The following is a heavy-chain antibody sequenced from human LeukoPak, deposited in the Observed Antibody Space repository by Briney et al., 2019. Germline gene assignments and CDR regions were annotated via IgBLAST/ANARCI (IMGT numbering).Heavy chain of an antibody. CDR1: GFTFDDYA. V-gene: IGHV3-9*03. CDR3: AKGATDIVVVPADYFDY. Sequence: PGRSLRLSCAASGFTFDDYAMHCVRQAPGKGLEGVSGISWNSGSIGCADSVKGRFTISRDNAKNSLYLQMNSLRAEDMALYYCAKGATDIVVVPADYFDYWGQGTLVTVSS. CDR2: ISWNSGSI. J-gene: IGHJ4*02. D-gene: IGHD2-2*01.